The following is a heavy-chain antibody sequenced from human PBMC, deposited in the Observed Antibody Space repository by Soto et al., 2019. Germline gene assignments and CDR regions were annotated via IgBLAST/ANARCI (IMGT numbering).Heavy chain of an antibody. V-gene: IGHV3-30-3*01. CDR1: GFTFSSYA. CDR2: ISYDGSNK. Sequence: QVQLVESGGGVVQPGRSLRLSCAASGFTFSSYAMHWVRQAPGKGLEWVAVISYDGSNKYYADSVKGRFTISRDNSKNTLYLQMNSLRAEDTAVYYCAREGIQLWPYFYYWGQGTLVTVSS. D-gene: IGHD5-18*01. J-gene: IGHJ4*02. CDR3: AREGIQLWPYFYY.